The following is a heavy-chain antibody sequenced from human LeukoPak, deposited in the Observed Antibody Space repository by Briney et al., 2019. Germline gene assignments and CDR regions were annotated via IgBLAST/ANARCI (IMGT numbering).Heavy chain of an antibody. CDR3: ASLALPIFTMVRGVIIGPLDY. V-gene: IGHV1-69*05. J-gene: IGHJ4*02. CDR1: GGTFSSYA. D-gene: IGHD3-10*01. Sequence: ASVKVSCKASGGTFSSYAISWVRQAPGQGLERLGRIIPIFGTANYAQKFQGRVTITTDESTSTAYMELSSLRSEDTAVYYCASLALPIFTMVRGVIIGPLDYWGQGTLVTVSS. CDR2: IIPIFGTA.